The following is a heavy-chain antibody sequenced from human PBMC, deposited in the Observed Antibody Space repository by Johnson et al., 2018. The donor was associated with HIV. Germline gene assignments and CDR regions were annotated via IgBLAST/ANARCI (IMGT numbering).Heavy chain of an antibody. D-gene: IGHD1-26*01. CDR1: GFNFTNYG. V-gene: IGHV3-30*02. J-gene: IGHJ3*01. CDR2: IRYDVNNR. Sequence: QMLLVESGGGVVQPGGSLRVSCVASGFNFTNYGMHWVRQAPGKGLEWVAFIRYDVNNRNYADSVKGRFSISRDNSKNTLYLQMNRLRTEDTALYYCAKLVGATHPLDFWGQGTMVTVSS. CDR3: AKLVGATHPLDF.